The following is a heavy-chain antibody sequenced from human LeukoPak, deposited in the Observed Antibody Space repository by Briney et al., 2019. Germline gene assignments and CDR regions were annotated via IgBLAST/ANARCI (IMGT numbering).Heavy chain of an antibody. D-gene: IGHD3-16*02. CDR1: GFTFSSYS. V-gene: IGHV3-48*04. Sequence: GGSLRLSCAASGFTFSSYSMNWVRQAPGKGLEWVSYISSSSSTIYYADSMKGRFTISRDNAKNSLYLQMNSLRAEDTAVYYCARGRDDYVWGSYRLKYYFDYWGQGTLVTVSS. J-gene: IGHJ4*02. CDR2: ISSSSSTI. CDR3: ARGRDDYVWGSYRLKYYFDY.